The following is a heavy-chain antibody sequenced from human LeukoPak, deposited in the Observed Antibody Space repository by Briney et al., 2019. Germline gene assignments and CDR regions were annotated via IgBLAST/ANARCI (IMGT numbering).Heavy chain of an antibody. CDR3: ARDTEMATIGAY. CDR1: GFTFSSYA. J-gene: IGHJ4*02. CDR2: TSGSGGRT. V-gene: IGHV3-23*01. D-gene: IGHD5-24*01. Sequence: GGSLRLSCVASGFTFSSYAINWVRQAPGKGLEWVSGTSGSGGRTYYADSVKGRFTISRENSKNTLYLQMNSLRAEDTAVYYCARDTEMATIGAYWGQGTLVTVSS.